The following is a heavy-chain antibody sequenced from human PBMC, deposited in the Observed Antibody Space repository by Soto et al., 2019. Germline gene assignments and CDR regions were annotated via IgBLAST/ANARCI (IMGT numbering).Heavy chain of an antibody. Sequence: QVQLVESGGGVVQPGRSLRLSCAASGFTFSSYGMHWVRQAPGKGLEWVAVVSWDGSDEFYEETVKGRFTVSRDNSRNTLDLQMHSLRPDDTVVYYWAKEGCSGGIRYGFDYWGQGTLVTVSS. J-gene: IGHJ4*02. D-gene: IGHD2-15*01. CDR3: AKEGCSGGIRYGFDY. CDR1: GFTFSSYG. V-gene: IGHV3-30*18. CDR2: VSWDGSDE.